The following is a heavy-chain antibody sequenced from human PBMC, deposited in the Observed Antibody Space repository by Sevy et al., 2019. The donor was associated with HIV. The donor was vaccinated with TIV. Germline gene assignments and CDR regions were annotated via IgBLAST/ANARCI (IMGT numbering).Heavy chain of an antibody. J-gene: IGHJ4*02. CDR1: GFNFNIYS. CDR3: AREGCTRPHDY. D-gene: IGHD2-8*01. CDR2: LSFGCGKI. V-gene: IGHV3-23*01. Sequence: GGSLRLSCAVSGFNFNIYSMSWVRQAPGKGLEWVSTLSFGCGKINYADSVKGRFIISRDDSKNTLYLQMNSLRAEDTAVYFCAREGCTRPHDYWGQGTLSPS.